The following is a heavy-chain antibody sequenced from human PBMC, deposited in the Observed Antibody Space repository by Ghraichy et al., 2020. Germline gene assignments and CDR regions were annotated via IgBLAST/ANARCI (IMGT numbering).Heavy chain of an antibody. CDR3: ARDGPNYNYDY. Sequence: GEALNISCAASGFTFSRYGMNWVRQAPGMGLEWLAYINSESKIMHYADSVRGRFTVSRDNAKKSVYLQMNSLRDDDTGVYFCARDGPNYNYDYWGLGTLVTVSS. CDR2: INSESKIM. J-gene: IGHJ4*02. CDR1: GFTFSRYG. V-gene: IGHV3-48*02. D-gene: IGHD5-24*01.